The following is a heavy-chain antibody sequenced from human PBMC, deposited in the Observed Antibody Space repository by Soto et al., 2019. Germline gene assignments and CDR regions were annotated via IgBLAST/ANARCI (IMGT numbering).Heavy chain of an antibody. CDR2: IIPIFGTA. D-gene: IGHD3-22*01. J-gene: IGHJ4*02. CDR1: GDTFSSYA. Sequence: GASVKVSCKASGDTFSSYAISWVRQAPGQGLEWMGGIIPIFGTANYAQKFQGRVTITADESTSTAYMELSSLRSEDTAVYYCAGRHDYYDSSGYYPHFDYWGQGTLVTVSS. CDR3: AGRHDYYDSSGYYPHFDY. V-gene: IGHV1-69*13.